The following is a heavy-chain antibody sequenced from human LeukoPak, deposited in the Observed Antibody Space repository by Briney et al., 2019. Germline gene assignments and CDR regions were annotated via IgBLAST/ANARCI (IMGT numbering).Heavy chain of an antibody. CDR2: INHSGST. D-gene: IGHD4-17*01. J-gene: IGHJ4*02. Sequence: SETLSLTCAVYGGSFSGYYWSWIRQPPGKGLEWIGEINHSGSTNYNPSLKSRVTISVDTSKNQFPLKLSSVTAADTAVYYCARVSYAFDYWGQGTLVTVSS. V-gene: IGHV4-34*01. CDR1: GGSFSGYY. CDR3: ARVSYAFDY.